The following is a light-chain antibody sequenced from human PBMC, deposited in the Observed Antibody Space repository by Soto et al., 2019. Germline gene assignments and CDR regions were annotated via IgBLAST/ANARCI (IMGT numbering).Light chain of an antibody. CDR3: QQYDNWPPFT. CDR1: QSVGSH. Sequence: EIVMTQSPATLSVSPGERATLSCRASQSVGSHLAWYQQRPGQAPRLLIYGASYRATGISARFSGSGSGTDFTLTITSLQSEDFAVYSCQQYDNWPPFTFGPGTKVDIK. CDR2: GAS. V-gene: IGKV3-15*01. J-gene: IGKJ3*01.